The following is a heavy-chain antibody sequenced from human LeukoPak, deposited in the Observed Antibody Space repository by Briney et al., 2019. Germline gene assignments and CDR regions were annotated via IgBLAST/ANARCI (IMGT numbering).Heavy chain of an antibody. Sequence: ASVKVSCKASGYTFTGYCMHWVRQAPGQGLEWMGWINPNSGGTNYAQKFQGRVTMTRDTSISTAYMELSRLRSDDTAVYYCATESDPHDYGDFIWGQGTLVTVSS. V-gene: IGHV1-2*02. CDR3: ATESDPHDYGDFI. J-gene: IGHJ4*02. CDR1: GYTFTGYC. D-gene: IGHD4-17*01. CDR2: INPNSGGT.